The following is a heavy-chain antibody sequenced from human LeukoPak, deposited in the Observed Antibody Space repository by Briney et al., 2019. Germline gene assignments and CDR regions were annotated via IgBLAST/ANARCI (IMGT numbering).Heavy chain of an antibody. D-gene: IGHD3-22*01. J-gene: IGHJ4*02. CDR2: ISGSGGST. CDR3: AKLLYYYDSSQPY. Sequence: GGSLRLSCAASGFTFSSYGMSWVRQAPGGGREWVSAISGSGGSTYYADSVKGRFTISRDNSKNTLYLQMNSLRAEDTAVYYCAKLLYYYDSSQPYWGRGTLVTVSS. CDR1: GFTFSSYG. V-gene: IGHV3-23*01.